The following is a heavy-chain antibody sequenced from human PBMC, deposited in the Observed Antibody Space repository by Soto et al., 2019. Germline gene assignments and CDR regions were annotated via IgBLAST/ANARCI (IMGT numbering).Heavy chain of an antibody. J-gene: IGHJ6*02. CDR1: GGSISTYY. V-gene: IGHV4-59*08. CDR3: ARHPYYAMDV. CDR2: IYYSGST. Sequence: QVQLQESGPGLVKPSETLSLTCTVSGGSISTYYWSWIRHPPGKGLEWIGYIYYSGSTNYNPSLKSRVTISVDTSNNQFSLNLSSVTAADTAVYYCARHPYYAMDVWGQGTTVTVSS.